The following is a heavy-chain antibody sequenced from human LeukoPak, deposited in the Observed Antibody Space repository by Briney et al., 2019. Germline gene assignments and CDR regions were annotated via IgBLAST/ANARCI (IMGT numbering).Heavy chain of an antibody. J-gene: IGHJ5*02. V-gene: IGHV1-18*01. CDR2: ISAYNGNT. D-gene: IGHD3-10*01. Sequence: GASVKVSCKASGYTFTSYGISWVRQAPGQGLEWMGWISAYNGNTNYAQKLQGRVTMTTDTSTSTAYMELRSLRSDDTAVYYCARDQGSGSYYNSAWFDPWGQGTLVTVSP. CDR3: ARDQGSGSYYNSAWFDP. CDR1: GYTFTSYG.